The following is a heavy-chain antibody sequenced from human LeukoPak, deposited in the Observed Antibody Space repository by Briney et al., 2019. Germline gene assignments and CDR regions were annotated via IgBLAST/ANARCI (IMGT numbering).Heavy chain of an antibody. CDR1: GLTFSSHA. D-gene: IGHD6-13*01. V-gene: IGHV3-23*01. CDR3: AKEPQYSSSWSFDY. Sequence: GGSLRLSCAASGLTFSSHAMSWIRQAPGKGLEWVSAISGSGGSTYYADSVKGRFTISRDDSKNTLYLQMNGLRAEDTGVYYCAKEPQYSSSWSFDYWGQGTLVTVSS. CDR2: ISGSGGST. J-gene: IGHJ4*02.